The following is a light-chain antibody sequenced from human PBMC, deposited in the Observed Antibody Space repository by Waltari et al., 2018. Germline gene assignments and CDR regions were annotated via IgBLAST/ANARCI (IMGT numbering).Light chain of an antibody. V-gene: IGLV2-14*03. J-gene: IGLJ1*01. CDR2: DVS. CDR3: ASYTTSDSYV. Sequence: QSALTQPASVSGSPGQSITLSCAGSSRDVCAYNYVSWYHQHPGKAPRLIIYDVSNRPSGVSNRFSGSRSGNTASLTISGLQAEDEADYYCASYTTSDSYVFGTGTEVTVL. CDR1: SRDVCAYNY.